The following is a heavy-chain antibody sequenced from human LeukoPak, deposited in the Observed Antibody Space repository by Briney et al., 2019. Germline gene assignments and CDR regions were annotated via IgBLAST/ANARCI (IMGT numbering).Heavy chain of an antibody. V-gene: IGHV1-8*03. Sequence: GASVKVSCKASGYTFTSYDINWVRQATGQGLEWMGWMNPNSANTGYAQKFQGRVTITRNTSISTTYMELSSLRFEDTAVYYCATGITGTTGFDHWGQGTLVIVSS. CDR2: MNPNSANT. D-gene: IGHD1-7*01. CDR3: ATGITGTTGFDH. J-gene: IGHJ4*02. CDR1: GYTFTSYD.